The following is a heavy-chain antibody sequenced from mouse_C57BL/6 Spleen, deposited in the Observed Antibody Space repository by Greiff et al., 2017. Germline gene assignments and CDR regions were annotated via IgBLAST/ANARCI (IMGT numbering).Heavy chain of an antibody. CDR3: ARHEGGHYYSNHIFDY. D-gene: IGHD2-5*01. CDR1: GYTFTEYT. CDR2: FYPGSGSI. J-gene: IGHJ2*01. V-gene: IGHV1-62-2*01. Sequence: QVQLKESGAELVKPGASVKLSCKASGYTFTEYTIHWVKQRSGQGLEWIGWFYPGSGSIKYNEKFKDKATLTADKSSSTVYMELSRLTSEDSAVYFCARHEGGHYYSNHIFDYWGQGTTLTVSS.